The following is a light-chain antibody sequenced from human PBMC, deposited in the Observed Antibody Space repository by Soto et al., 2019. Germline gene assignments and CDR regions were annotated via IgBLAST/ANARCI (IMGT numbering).Light chain of an antibody. CDR1: QNIFSNY. Sequence: EIVLTQSPDTVSVSPGERVTLSCRASQNIFSNYLAWYQQKPGQAPRLLIYGASTRATGIADRFSGGGSGTDFTLTISRLEPEDFAVYHCQQYRRPWTFGYGTKVDSK. J-gene: IGKJ1*01. CDR3: QQYRRPWT. V-gene: IGKV3-20*01. CDR2: GAS.